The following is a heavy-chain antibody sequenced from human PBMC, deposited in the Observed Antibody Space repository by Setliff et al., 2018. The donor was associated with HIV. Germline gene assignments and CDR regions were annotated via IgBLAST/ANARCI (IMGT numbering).Heavy chain of an antibody. J-gene: IGHJ6*03. CDR2: ISSSSSTI. V-gene: IGHV3-48*01. CDR3: ARVSELLAYYMDV. D-gene: IGHD1-26*01. Sequence: GGSLRLSCAASGFTFRNAWMSWVRQAPGKGLEWVSYISSSSSTIYYADSVKGRFTISRDNAKNSLYLQMNSLRAEDTAVYYCARVSELLAYYMDVWGKGTTVTVSS. CDR1: GFTFRNAW.